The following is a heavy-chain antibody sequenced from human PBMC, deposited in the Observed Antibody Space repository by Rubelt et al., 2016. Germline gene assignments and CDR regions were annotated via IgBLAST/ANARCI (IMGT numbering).Heavy chain of an antibody. CDR1: GFSLSGYS. CDR3: ARGGSLYNWNDDGGDY. J-gene: IGHJ4*02. V-gene: IGHV3-33*08. Sequence: PGGSLRLSCAASGFSLSGYSMDWVRQVPGKGLEWVAVIWDDGTNQYYADSVKGRFTISRDNSRNTLFLHLNSLRAEDTAVYYCARGGSLYNWNDDGGDYWGQGTLVTVSS. D-gene: IGHD1-20*01. CDR2: IWDDGTNQ.